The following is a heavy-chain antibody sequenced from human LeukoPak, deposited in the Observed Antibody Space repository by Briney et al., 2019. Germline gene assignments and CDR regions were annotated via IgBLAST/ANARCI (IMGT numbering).Heavy chain of an antibody. V-gene: IGHV3-48*02. Sequence: GGSLRLSCAASGFTFSSYAMSWVRQAPGKGLEWVSYISSSSSTIYYADSVKGRFTISRDNAKNSLYLQMNSLRDEDTAVYYCARDGAWWELHTLDYWGQGTLVTVSS. D-gene: IGHD1-26*01. CDR1: GFTFSSYA. CDR2: ISSSSSTI. CDR3: ARDGAWWELHTLDY. J-gene: IGHJ4*02.